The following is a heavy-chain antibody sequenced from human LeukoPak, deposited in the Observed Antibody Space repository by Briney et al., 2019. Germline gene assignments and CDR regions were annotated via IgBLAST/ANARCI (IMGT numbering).Heavy chain of an antibody. V-gene: IGHV3-48*02. CDR3: ARAPTPYFTYYMDV. CDR2: IGSSGSAGNNI. Sequence: GGSLRLSCAASGFSFTCYGMDWVRQAPGKGLEWISYIGSSGSAGNNIYYAVSVKGRFTISRDNAKDSLFLQMNSLRDADTAVYYCARAPTPYFTYYMDVWGKGTTVTVSS. CDR1: GFSFTCYG. J-gene: IGHJ6*03. D-gene: IGHD2-21*01.